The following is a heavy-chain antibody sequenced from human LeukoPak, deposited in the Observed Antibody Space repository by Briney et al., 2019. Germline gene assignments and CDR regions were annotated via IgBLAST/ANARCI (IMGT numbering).Heavy chain of an antibody. V-gene: IGHV1-2*02. CDR1: GYTFTGYY. J-gene: IGHJ3*02. CDR3: ARDYGYCSSTSCPRSAFDI. CDR2: INPNSGGT. Sequence: ASVKVSCKASGYTFTGYYMHWVRQAPGQRLESMGWINPNSGGTNYAQKFQGRVTMTRDTSISTAYMELSRLRSDDTAVYYCARDYGYCSSTSCPRSAFDIWGQGTMVTVSS. D-gene: IGHD2-2*01.